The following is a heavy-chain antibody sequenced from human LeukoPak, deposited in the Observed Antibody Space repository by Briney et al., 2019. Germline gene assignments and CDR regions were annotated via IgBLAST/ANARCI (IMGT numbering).Heavy chain of an antibody. CDR1: GYSISSGYY. Sequence: MPSETLSLTCTVSGYSISSGYYWGWIRQPPGKGLEWIGSVYQSGSTYYNPSLKSRVTISIDKSKNQFSLKLRSVTAADTAVYYCARERRRVGYDFWSGYYSAFDIWGQGTMVTVSS. J-gene: IGHJ3*02. D-gene: IGHD3-3*01. CDR2: VYQSGST. V-gene: IGHV4-38-2*02. CDR3: ARERRRVGYDFWSGYYSAFDI.